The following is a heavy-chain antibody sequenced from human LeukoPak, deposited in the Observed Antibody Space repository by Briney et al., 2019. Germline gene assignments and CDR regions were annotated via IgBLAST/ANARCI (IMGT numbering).Heavy chain of an antibody. CDR2: IFTILGIA. Sequence: ASVKVSCKASVGTFSRYAICCVRQAPGQELEWMGRIFTILGIANYAQKFQGRVTITADKSTSTACMELRSLRSEDTAVYYCAREGDYDSSGYYFDYWGEGKLVTVSS. CDR3: AREGDYDSSGYYFDY. V-gene: IGHV1-69*04. J-gene: IGHJ4*02. D-gene: IGHD3-22*01. CDR1: VGTFSRYA.